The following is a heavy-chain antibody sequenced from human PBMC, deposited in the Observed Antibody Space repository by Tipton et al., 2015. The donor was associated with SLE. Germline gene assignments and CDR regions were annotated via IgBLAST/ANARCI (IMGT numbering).Heavy chain of an antibody. D-gene: IGHD6-13*01. CDR1: GFTFGSYG. J-gene: IGHJ1*01. CDR3: ASEGDWQQLVSEYFLH. CDR2: IYSGGST. Sequence: SLRLSCAASGFTFGSYGMTWVRQAPGKGLDCVSVIYSGGSTYYGDSVKGRLTISRDSSKRTLYLQMNSLRAEDTAIYYCASEGDWQQLVSEYFLHWGQGTLVTVSS. V-gene: IGHV3-23*03.